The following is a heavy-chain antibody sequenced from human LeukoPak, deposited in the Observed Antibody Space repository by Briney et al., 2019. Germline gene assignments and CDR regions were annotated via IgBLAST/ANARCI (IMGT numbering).Heavy chain of an antibody. D-gene: IGHD1-1*01. J-gene: IGHJ4*02. CDR2: VYYSGST. CDR3: ARTTGTNNFDY. V-gene: IGHV4-59*08. CDR1: GGSISSDY. Sequence: SETLSLTCTVSGGSISSDYWSWIRQPPGKGLEWTGYVYYSGSTNYNPSLKSRVTISVDTSKNQFSLKLSSVTAADTAVYYCARTTGTNNFDYWGQGTLVTVSS.